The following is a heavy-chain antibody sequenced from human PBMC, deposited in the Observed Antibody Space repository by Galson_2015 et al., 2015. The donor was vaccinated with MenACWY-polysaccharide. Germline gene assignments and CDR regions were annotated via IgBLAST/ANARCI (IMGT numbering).Heavy chain of an antibody. CDR2: ISSSGSTI. Sequence: SLRLSCAASGFTFSDYYMSWIRQAPGKGLEWVSYISSSGSTIYYADSVKGRFTISRDNAKNSLYLQMNSLRAEDTAVYYCARENEASSGYYYYGMDVWGQGATVTVSS. CDR3: ARENEASSGYYYYGMDV. V-gene: IGHV3-11*01. J-gene: IGHJ6*02. D-gene: IGHD6-6*01. CDR1: GFTFSDYY.